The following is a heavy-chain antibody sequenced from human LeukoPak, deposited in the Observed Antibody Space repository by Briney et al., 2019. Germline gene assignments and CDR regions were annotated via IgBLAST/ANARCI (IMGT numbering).Heavy chain of an antibody. V-gene: IGHV1-2*02. CDR2: INPNSGGT. D-gene: IGHD6-19*01. Sequence: ASVKVSCKASGYTFTGYYMHWVRQAPGQGLKWMGWINPNSGGTNYAQKFQGRVTMTRDTSISTAYMELSRLRSDDTAVYYCARVPAVAGTREDFDYWGQGTLVTVSS. CDR3: ARVPAVAGTREDFDY. CDR1: GYTFTGYY. J-gene: IGHJ4*02.